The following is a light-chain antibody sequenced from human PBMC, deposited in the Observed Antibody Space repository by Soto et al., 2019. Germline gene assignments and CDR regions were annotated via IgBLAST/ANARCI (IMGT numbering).Light chain of an antibody. CDR1: QTSNW. J-gene: IGKJ1*01. V-gene: IGKV1-5*03. CDR2: KAS. CDR3: QQYNNYSPRT. Sequence: DIQMTQSPSTLSASVGDRVTITCRASQTSNWLAWYQQKPGKAPKLLIYKASSLESGVPSRFSGSGSGTEFTLTISSLQPADFATYYCQQYNNYSPRTFGQGTKVDIK.